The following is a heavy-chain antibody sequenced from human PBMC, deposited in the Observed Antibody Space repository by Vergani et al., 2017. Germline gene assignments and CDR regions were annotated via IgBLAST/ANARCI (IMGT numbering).Heavy chain of an antibody. CDR3: ARDRDIVVVPAAAHDAFDI. J-gene: IGHJ3*02. CDR1: GGTFSSYA. Sequence: QVQLVQSGAEVKKPGSSVKVSCKASGGTFSSYAISWVRQAPGQGLEWMGGIIPIFGTANYAQKFQGRVTITADESTSTAYMELSSLGSEDTAVYYCARDRDIVVVPAAAHDAFDIWGQGTMVTVSS. CDR2: IIPIFGTA. V-gene: IGHV1-69*01. D-gene: IGHD2-2*01.